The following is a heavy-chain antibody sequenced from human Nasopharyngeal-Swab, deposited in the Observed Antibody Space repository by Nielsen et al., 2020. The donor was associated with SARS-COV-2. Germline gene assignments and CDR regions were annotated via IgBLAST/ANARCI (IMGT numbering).Heavy chain of an antibody. CDR3: AKEGATGWFDP. J-gene: IGHJ5*02. V-gene: IGHV4-59*11. Sequence: SETLSLTCTVSGVSITSQYWSWIRQPPGKGLEWIGYISHNSGTSYNPSLKSRVTMFMDTSKNQFSLRLRSVTAAGTAVYYCAKEGATGWFDPCGQGTLVTVSS. CDR1: GVSITSQY. CDR2: ISHNSGT.